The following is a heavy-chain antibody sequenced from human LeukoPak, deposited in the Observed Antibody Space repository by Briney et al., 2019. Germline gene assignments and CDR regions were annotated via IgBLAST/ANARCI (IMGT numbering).Heavy chain of an antibody. Sequence: TSETLSLTCTVSGGSISSSSYYWGWIRQPPGKGLEWIGSIYYSGSTYYNPSLKSRVTISVDTSKNQFSLKLSSVTAADTAVYYCARHGREINSSSGPVYTYWGQGNPVTVSS. J-gene: IGHJ4*02. CDR3: ARHGREINSSSGPVYTY. D-gene: IGHD6-6*01. V-gene: IGHV4-39*01. CDR2: IYYSGST. CDR1: GGSISSSSYY.